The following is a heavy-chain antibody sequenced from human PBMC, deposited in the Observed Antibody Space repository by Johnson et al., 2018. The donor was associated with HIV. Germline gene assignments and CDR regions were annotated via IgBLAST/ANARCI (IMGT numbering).Heavy chain of an antibody. J-gene: IGHJ3*02. V-gene: IGHV3-20*04. D-gene: IGHD6-19*01. CDR1: GFTFDDYG. CDR3: ARELVLYSSGWYAPDAFDI. CDR2: INWNGGST. Sequence: VQLVESGGGVVRPGGSLRLSCAASGFTFDDYGMSWVRQAPGKGLEWVSGINWNGGSTGYADSVKGRFTISRDNAKHTLYLQMNSLRAEDTAVYYCARELVLYSSGWYAPDAFDIWGQGTLVTVSS.